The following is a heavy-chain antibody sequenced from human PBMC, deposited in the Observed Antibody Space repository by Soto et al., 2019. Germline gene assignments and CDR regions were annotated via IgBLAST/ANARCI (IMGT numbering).Heavy chain of an antibody. V-gene: IGHV5-51*01. D-gene: IGHD6-13*01. Sequence: WVRQMPGNGLEWMGIIYPDNSNTKYSRSFQGQVTISADKSSSTAYLQWSSLKASDTAIYYCARQGAAVPTVPLIWFDPWGQGTLVTVSS. CDR3: ARQGAAVPTVPLIWFDP. CDR2: IYPDNSNT. J-gene: IGHJ5*02.